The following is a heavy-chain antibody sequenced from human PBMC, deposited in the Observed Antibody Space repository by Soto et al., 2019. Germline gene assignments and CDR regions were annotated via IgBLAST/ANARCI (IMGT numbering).Heavy chain of an antibody. CDR2: IYWNDDT. Sequence: QITLKESGPTLVKPTQTLTLTCIFSGFSLRTSGVGVGWIRQPPGKALEWLGFIYWNDDTRYSPSLKSRLTITKDTSKNQVVLRMTNMDPVDTATYYCAHRGYGNYPRDNWFDPWGQGILVIVSS. D-gene: IGHD4-17*01. J-gene: IGHJ5*02. V-gene: IGHV2-5*01. CDR1: GFSLRTSGVG. CDR3: AHRGYGNYPRDNWFDP.